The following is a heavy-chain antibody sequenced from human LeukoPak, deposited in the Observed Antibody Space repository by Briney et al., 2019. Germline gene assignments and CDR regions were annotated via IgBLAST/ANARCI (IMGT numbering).Heavy chain of an antibody. CDR2: INHSGST. V-gene: IGHV4-34*01. CDR1: GGSFSGYY. D-gene: IGHD3-22*01. CDR3: ARADYYDSTDDAFDI. J-gene: IGHJ3*02. Sequence: PSETLSLTCAVYGGSFSGYYWSWIRQPPGKGLEWIGEINHSGSTNYNPSLKSRVTISVDTSKNQFSLKLSSVTAADTAVYYCARADYYDSTDDAFDIWGQGTMVTVSS.